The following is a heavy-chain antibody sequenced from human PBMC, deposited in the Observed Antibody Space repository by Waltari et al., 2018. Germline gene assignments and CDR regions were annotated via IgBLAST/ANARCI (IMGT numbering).Heavy chain of an antibody. Sequence: QVQLVQSGAEVKKPGASVKVSCKASGYTFTGYYMHWVRQAPGQGLEWMGWINPNSGGTNYAQKFQGRVTMTRDTSISTAYMELSRLRSDDTAVYYCARDLITIFGVVIIRGWFDPWGQGTLVTVSS. V-gene: IGHV1-2*02. J-gene: IGHJ5*02. CDR1: GYTFTGYY. CDR3: ARDLITIFGVVIIRGWFDP. CDR2: INPNSGGT. D-gene: IGHD3-3*01.